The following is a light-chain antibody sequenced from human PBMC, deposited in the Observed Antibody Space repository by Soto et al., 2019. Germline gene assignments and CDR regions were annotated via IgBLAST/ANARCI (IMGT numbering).Light chain of an antibody. J-gene: IGKJ1*01. V-gene: IGKV3-15*01. CDR3: HQYNNFWT. Sequence: EIVMTQSPATLSVSPLERVPLXCRASQSVSSRLAWYHQKPGQSPRLLIYGASTRATGIPARFSGSGSGTEFTLTISSLQSEDFGLYYCHQYNNFWTFGQGTKVDIK. CDR1: QSVSSR. CDR2: GAS.